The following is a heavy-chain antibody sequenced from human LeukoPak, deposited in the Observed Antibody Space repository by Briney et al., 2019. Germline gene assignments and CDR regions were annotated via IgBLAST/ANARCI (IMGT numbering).Heavy chain of an antibody. Sequence: SETLSLTCAVYGGSFSGYYWSWIRQPPGKGLEWMGEINHSGSTNYNPSVKSRVTISVDTSKNQFSLKLSSVTAADTAVYYCAREAQRSPYSSGLEGYYFDYWGQGTLVTVSS. D-gene: IGHD6-19*01. J-gene: IGHJ4*02. CDR1: GGSFSGYY. V-gene: IGHV4-34*01. CDR3: AREAQRSPYSSGLEGYYFDY. CDR2: INHSGST.